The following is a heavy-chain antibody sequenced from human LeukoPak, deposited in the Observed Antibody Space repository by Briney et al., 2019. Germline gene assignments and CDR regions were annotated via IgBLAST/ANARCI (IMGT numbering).Heavy chain of an antibody. CDR2: IYHSGST. CDR3: ARDRSGSGSYISDAFDI. Sequence: SETLSLTCAVSGGSNSSSNWWSWVRQPTGKGLEWIGEIYHSGSTNYNPSLKSRVTISVDKSKNQFSLKLSSVTAADTAVYYCARDRSGSGSYISDAFDIWGQGTMVTVSS. D-gene: IGHD6-19*01. J-gene: IGHJ3*02. V-gene: IGHV4-4*02. CDR1: GGSNSSSNW.